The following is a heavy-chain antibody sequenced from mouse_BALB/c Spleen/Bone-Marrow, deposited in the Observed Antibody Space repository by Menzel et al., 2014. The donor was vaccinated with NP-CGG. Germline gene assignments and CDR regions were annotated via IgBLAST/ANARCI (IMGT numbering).Heavy chain of an antibody. V-gene: IGHV1-80*01. CDR3: ARGRGWYIDY. CDR1: GYAFSSYW. Sequence: LMESGAALVRPGSSVKISCKASGYAFSSYWMNWVTPRPGQGLVWIGQIYPGDGDTNYNGKFKGKATLTADKSSSTDYMQLSGLTSEDSEVCFCARGRGWYIDYWGQGTTLTVSS. J-gene: IGHJ2*01. D-gene: IGHD2-3*01. CDR2: IYPGDGDT.